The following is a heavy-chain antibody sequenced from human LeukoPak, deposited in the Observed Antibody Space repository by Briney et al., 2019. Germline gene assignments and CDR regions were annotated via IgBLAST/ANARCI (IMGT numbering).Heavy chain of an antibody. V-gene: IGHV4-4*02. Sequence: PSETLSLTCAVSGGSISSSNWWSWVRQPPGKGLEWIGEIYHSGSTNYNPSLKSRVTISVDKSKNQFSLKLSSVTAADTAVYYCAREGDTGIAAAGTPNWFDPWGQGTLVTVSS. CDR2: IYHSGST. D-gene: IGHD6-13*01. J-gene: IGHJ5*02. CDR1: GGSISSSNW. CDR3: AREGDTGIAAAGTPNWFDP.